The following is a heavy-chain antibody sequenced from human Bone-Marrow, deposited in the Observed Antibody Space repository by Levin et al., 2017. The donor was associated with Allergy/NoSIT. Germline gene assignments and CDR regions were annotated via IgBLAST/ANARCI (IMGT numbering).Heavy chain of an antibody. CDR3: AGYDTSAYHSPFDY. J-gene: IGHJ4*02. CDR2: ISGSGGNT. V-gene: IGHV3-23*01. D-gene: IGHD3-22*01. Sequence: GESLKISCAASGFIFSNYAMNWVRQAPGKGLEWVSQISGSGGNTHYADSVKGRFTFSRDNSKNTLYLQMNSLRAEDTAVYYCAGYDTSAYHSPFDYLGQGTLVTVSS. CDR1: GFIFSNYA.